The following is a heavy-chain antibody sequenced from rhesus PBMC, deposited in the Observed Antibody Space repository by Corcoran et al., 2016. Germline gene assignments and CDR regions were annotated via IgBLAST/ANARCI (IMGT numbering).Heavy chain of an antibody. Sequence: QVQLQESGPGLVKPSETLSLTCGVSGYSICYGYGWSWIREPPGKGVGWVGPPGGSGGRANYTPSLKSRVTISKDTSKNQYSRNLTSRTAADTAVYYCARVTGYTRGWDGAYGLDAWGQGVVVIVSS. J-gene: IGHJ6*01. V-gene: IGHV4-127*01. D-gene: IGHD6-31*01. CDR3: ARVTGYTRGWDGAYGLDA. CDR1: GYSICYGYG. CDR2: PGGSGGRA.